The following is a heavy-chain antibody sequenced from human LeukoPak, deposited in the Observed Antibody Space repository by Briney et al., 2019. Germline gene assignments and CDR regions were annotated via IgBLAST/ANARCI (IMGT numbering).Heavy chain of an antibody. J-gene: IGHJ4*02. CDR3: TSRPEYYYDSSGYLY. D-gene: IGHD3-22*01. Sequence: GGSLRLSCAASGFTFSGSAMHWVRQASGKGLEWVGRIRSKANSYATAYAASVKGRFTISRDDSKNTAYLQMNSLKTEDTAVYYCTSRPEYYYDSSGYLYWGQGTLVTVSS. CDR1: GFTFSGSA. CDR2: IRSKANSYAT. V-gene: IGHV3-73*01.